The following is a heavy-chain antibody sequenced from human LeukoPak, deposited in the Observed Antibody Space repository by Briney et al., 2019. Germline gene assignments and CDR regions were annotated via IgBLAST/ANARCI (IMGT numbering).Heavy chain of an antibody. J-gene: IGHJ4*02. CDR3: AKDISYYYDSSGYED. CDR2: ISWNSGSI. CDR1: GFTFDDYA. Sequence: GGSLRLSCAASGFTFDDYAMHWVRQAPGKGLEWVSGISWNSGSIGYADSVKGRFTISRDNAKNSLYLQMNSLRAEDTALYYCAKDISYYYDSSGYEDWGQGTLVTVSS. V-gene: IGHV3-9*01. D-gene: IGHD3-22*01.